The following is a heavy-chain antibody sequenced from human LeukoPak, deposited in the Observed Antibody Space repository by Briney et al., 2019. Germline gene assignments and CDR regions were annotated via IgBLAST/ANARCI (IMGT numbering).Heavy chain of an antibody. CDR1: GFTFSSYA. CDR3: ARDLTFTYA. V-gene: IGHV3-64*04. CDR2: ISSNGGST. Sequence: GGSLRLSCSASGFTFSSYAMHWVRQAPGKGLEYVSAISSNGGSTYYADSVKGRFTISRDNAKNSLYLQMNSLGAEDTAVYYCARDLTFTYAWGQGTLVTVSS. D-gene: IGHD3-16*01. J-gene: IGHJ5*02.